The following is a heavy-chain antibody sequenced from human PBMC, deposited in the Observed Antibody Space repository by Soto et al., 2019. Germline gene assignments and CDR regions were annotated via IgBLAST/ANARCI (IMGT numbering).Heavy chain of an antibody. CDR1: GFTFSSYW. Sequence: EVQLVESGGGLVQPGGSLRLSCAASGFTFSSYWMHWVRQAPGKGLVWVSRITSDGSSTSYADSVKGRFTISRDNAKNMLYLQMNSLSAEDTDVYYCVRTSLVVAAATREDYWGQGTLDTVSS. CDR2: ITSDGSST. CDR3: VRTSLVVAAATREDY. J-gene: IGHJ4*02. V-gene: IGHV3-74*01. D-gene: IGHD2-15*01.